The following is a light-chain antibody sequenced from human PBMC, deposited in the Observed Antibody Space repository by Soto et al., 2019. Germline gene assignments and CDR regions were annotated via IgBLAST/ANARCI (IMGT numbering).Light chain of an antibody. J-gene: IGKJ4*01. CDR3: QQYGSSPLT. CDR1: QSVSSNY. Sequence: DIVLTQSPGTLSLSPGERATLSCRASQSVSSNYLAWYQQKPGQTPKVLIYRASTRATGIPDRFSGSGSGTDFTLTISRLEAEDFAVYYCQQYGSSPLTFGQGTKVDIK. V-gene: IGKV3-20*01. CDR2: RAS.